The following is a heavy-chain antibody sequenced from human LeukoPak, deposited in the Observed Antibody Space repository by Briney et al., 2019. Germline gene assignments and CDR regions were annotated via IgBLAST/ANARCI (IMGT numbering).Heavy chain of an antibody. J-gene: IGHJ3*02. CDR2: IYYSGST. Sequence: SETLSLTCTVSGGSISSYYWGWIRQPPGKGLEWIGYIYYSGSTNYNPSLKSRVTISVDTSKNQFSLKLSSVTAADTAVYYCARDLGIVGANDAFDIWGQGTMVTVSS. CDR1: GGSISSYY. D-gene: IGHD1-26*01. V-gene: IGHV4-59*01. CDR3: ARDLGIVGANDAFDI.